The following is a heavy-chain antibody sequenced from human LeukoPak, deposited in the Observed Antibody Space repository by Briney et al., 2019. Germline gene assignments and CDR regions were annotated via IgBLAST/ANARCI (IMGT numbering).Heavy chain of an antibody. CDR1: GYTFTGYY. Sequence: GASVKVSCKPSGYTFTGYYMHWVRQAPGQGLEWMGRINPNGGGTSYAQKFQGRVTMTRDTSISIAYMELSRLRSDDTAVYYCARVFAYAYGSGSYTLDYWGQGTLVTVSS. J-gene: IGHJ4*02. V-gene: IGHV1-2*06. CDR3: ARVFAYAYGSGSYTLDY. CDR2: INPNGGGT. D-gene: IGHD3-10*01.